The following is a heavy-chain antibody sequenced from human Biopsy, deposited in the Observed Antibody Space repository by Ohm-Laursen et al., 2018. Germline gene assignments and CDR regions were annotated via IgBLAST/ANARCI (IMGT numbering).Heavy chain of an antibody. Sequence: ESSVKVSCKASSYTFTDYNIHWMRQAPGQGLEWLGYINCKTGATNYAQKFQGTVTMTRDTSISTAYLALGSLRSADTAIYYCARDPLNGHKRFDYWGQGSLVTVSS. CDR3: ARDPLNGHKRFDY. D-gene: IGHD2-8*01. V-gene: IGHV1-2*02. CDR1: SYTFTDYN. CDR2: INCKTGAT. J-gene: IGHJ4*02.